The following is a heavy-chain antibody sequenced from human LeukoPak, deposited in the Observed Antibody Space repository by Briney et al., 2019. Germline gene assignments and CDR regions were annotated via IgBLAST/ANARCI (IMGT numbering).Heavy chain of an antibody. J-gene: IGHJ4*02. CDR1: GYTFNSYG. V-gene: IGHV1-18*01. D-gene: IGHD6-13*01. Sequence: ASVKVSCKASGYTFNSYGISWVRQAPGQGLEWMGWISAYNGNTNYAQKLQGRVTMTTDTSTSTAYMELRSLRSDDTAVYYCARAGIAAGLYYFDYWGQGTLVTVSS. CDR3: ARAGIAAGLYYFDY. CDR2: ISAYNGNT.